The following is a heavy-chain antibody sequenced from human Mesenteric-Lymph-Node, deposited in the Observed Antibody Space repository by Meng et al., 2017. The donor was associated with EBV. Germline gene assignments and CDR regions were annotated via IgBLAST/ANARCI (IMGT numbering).Heavy chain of an antibody. J-gene: IGHJ4*02. Sequence: QVHLQESGPGLVKPSQTLSLTCAVSGGSISNGGYYWSWIRQPPGEGLEWIGYIYYTGTTYYNASLKSRVTISVDTSKNQFSLKLSSVTAADTAVYYCARAQYFYDTSGYDYWGQGTLVTV. V-gene: IGHV4-30-4*01. CDR3: ARAQYFYDTSGYDY. CDR2: IYYTGTT. CDR1: GGSISNGGYY. D-gene: IGHD3-22*01.